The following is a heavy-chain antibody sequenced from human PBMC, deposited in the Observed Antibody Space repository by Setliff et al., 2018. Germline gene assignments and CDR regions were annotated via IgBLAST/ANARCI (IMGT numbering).Heavy chain of an antibody. V-gene: IGHV1-69*10. J-gene: IGHJ4*02. CDR1: GGTFSSYA. CDR2: IIPILGIA. Sequence: ASVKVSCKASGGTFSSYAISWVRQAPGQGLEWMGGIIPILGIANYAQKFQGRVTITADKSTSTAYMELSSLRSEDTAVYYCARVSPGARKLTGDLDYWGQGTLVTVSS. CDR3: ARVSPGARKLTGDLDY. D-gene: IGHD7-27*01.